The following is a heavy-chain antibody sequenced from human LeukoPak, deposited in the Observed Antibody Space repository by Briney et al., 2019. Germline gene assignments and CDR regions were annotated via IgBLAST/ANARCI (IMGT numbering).Heavy chain of an antibody. CDR2: ISGNSYWI. D-gene: IGHD1-26*01. Sequence: GGSLRLSCATSGFSFSDSSMAWVRQAPGKGLEWVSSISGNSYWIYYAGPVKDRFTISRDNARNSLYLEMERLSADDTAVYYCARGSVLGATGYDWGQGTLVAVSS. J-gene: IGHJ4*02. V-gene: IGHV3-21*01. CDR1: GFSFSDSS. CDR3: ARGSVLGATGYD.